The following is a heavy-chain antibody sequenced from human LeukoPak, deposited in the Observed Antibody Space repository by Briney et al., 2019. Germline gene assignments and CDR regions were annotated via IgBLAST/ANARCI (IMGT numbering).Heavy chain of an antibody. CDR1: GFAFSYSE. Sequence: PGASLRLSCVTSGFAFSYSEMTWVRQAPGEGLWWVSYISTTGSAIYYADSLKGRFTISRDTAKNSVYLQSHSLRAEDTGMYYCARVRMSIMDLWGQGTTVSVSS. D-gene: IGHD6-6*01. CDR2: ISTTGSAI. V-gene: IGHV3-48*03. J-gene: IGHJ6*02. CDR3: ARVRMSIMDL.